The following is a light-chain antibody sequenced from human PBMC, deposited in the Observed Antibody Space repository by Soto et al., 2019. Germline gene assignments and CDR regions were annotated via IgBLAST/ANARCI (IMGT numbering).Light chain of an antibody. CDR1: QSVSNW. Sequence: DIQMTQSPSTLSASVGDRVTITCRASQSVSNWLAWYQQKPGKAPTLLIYKASSLESGVPSRFSGSGSGTEFTLTISSLQPDYFASYYCQQYKSHPWTFGQGTKVEIK. CDR2: KAS. J-gene: IGKJ1*01. CDR3: QQYKSHPWT. V-gene: IGKV1-5*03.